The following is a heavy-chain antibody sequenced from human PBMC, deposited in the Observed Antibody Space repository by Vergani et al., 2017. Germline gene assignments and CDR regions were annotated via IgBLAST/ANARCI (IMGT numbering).Heavy chain of an antibody. CDR1: GFTFSTYS. D-gene: IGHD7-27*01. CDR3: ARAQSLGTPDIYYYYMDV. J-gene: IGHJ6*03. CDR2: ISSRSSHI. V-gene: IGHV3-21*01. Sequence: EVHLVESGGGLVKPGGFLRLSCAASGFTFSTYSMNWVRQAPGKGLEWVSCISSRSSHIYYADSVKGRCTISRDNAKNPLYLQMNSLRAEDTAVYYCARAQSLGTPDIYYYYMDVWGKGTTVTVSS.